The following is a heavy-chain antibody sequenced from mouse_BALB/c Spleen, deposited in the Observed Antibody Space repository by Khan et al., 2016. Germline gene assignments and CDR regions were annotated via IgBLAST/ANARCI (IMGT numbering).Heavy chain of an antibody. J-gene: IGHJ4*01. V-gene: IGHV1S136*01. Sequence: VQLQQSGPELVKPGASVKMSCKASGYTFTSYVMHWVKQKPGQGLEWIGYINPYNDGTKYQEKFKGKAKLTSDKSSSTAYMELSSLTSEDSAVYYCARNYGNPCYAMHYWGQGTSVTVSS. D-gene: IGHD2-1*01. CDR3: ARNYGNPCYAMHY. CDR1: GYTFTSYV. CDR2: INPYNDGT.